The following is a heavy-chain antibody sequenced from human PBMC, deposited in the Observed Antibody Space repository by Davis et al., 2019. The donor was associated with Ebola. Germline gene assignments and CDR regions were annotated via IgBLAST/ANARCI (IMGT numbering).Heavy chain of an antibody. CDR1: GFIFSSYV. V-gene: IGHV3-9*01. D-gene: IGHD5-24*01. CDR3: ARGHVMAWGPFDH. J-gene: IGHJ4*02. Sequence: PGGSLRLSCAASGFIFSSYVMHWVRQGPGKGLEWVAGISWNSDREGYADSVKGRFTISRDNAKNSLYLQINSLRPEDTGLYYCARGHVMAWGPFDHWGQGTPVSVSS. CDR2: ISWNSDRE.